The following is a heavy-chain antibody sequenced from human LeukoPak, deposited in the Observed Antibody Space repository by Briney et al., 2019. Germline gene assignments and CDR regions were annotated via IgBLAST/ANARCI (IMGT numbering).Heavy chain of an antibody. CDR2: MNPNSGNT. CDR3: ARGRITRSLYDFWSASHYYMDV. J-gene: IGHJ6*03. D-gene: IGHD3-3*01. Sequence: ASVKVSCKASGYTFTSYDINWVRQATGQGLEWMGWMNPNSGNTGYAQKFQGRVTITRNTSISTAYMELSSLRSEDTAVYYCARGRITRSLYDFWSASHYYMDVWGKGTTVTVSS. CDR1: GYTFTSYD. V-gene: IGHV1-8*03.